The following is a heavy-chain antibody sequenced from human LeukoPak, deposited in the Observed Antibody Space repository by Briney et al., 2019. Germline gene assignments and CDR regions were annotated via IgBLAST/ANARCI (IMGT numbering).Heavy chain of an antibody. CDR2: IYYDGNNK. CDR1: GFIFSNYG. Sequence: GGSLRLSCAASGFIFSNYGMHWVRQAPGKGLEWVALIYYDGNNKDYADSVKGRFTISRDNAKNSLYLQMNSLRAEDTAVYYCARERFGEPVDYWGQGTLVTVSS. D-gene: IGHD3-10*01. CDR3: ARERFGEPVDY. J-gene: IGHJ4*02. V-gene: IGHV3-30*12.